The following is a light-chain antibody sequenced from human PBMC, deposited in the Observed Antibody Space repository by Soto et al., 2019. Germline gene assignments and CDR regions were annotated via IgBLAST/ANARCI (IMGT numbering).Light chain of an antibody. CDR2: EVS. Sequence: QSALTQPASVSGSPGQSITISCTGTSSDVGAYNYVSWYQQHPGKAPKLMIYEVSNRPSGVSNRFSGSKSGNMASLTISGLQAEDEGDYYCSSYTSGSTWVFGGGTKLTVL. CDR1: SSDVGAYNY. J-gene: IGLJ3*02. CDR3: SSYTSGSTWV. V-gene: IGLV2-14*01.